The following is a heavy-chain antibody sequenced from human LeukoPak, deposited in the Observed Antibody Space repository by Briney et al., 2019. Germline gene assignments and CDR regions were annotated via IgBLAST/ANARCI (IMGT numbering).Heavy chain of an antibody. CDR1: GGVISIYG. V-gene: IGHV4-59*13. J-gene: IGHJ6*02. D-gene: IGHD6-13*01. Sequence: SETLSLTCTVSGGVISIYGWSWFRQPPGKGLEWIGEVYYSGSTDYNPSLKSRVTISTDTSNNQVSLKLYSVTAADTAVYYCARLSRIASAGDYDYHSLDVWGQGTTVTVSS. CDR3: ARLSRIASAGDYDYHSLDV. CDR2: VYYSGST.